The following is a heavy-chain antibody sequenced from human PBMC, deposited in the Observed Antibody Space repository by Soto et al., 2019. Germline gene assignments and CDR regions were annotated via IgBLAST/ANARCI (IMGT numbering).Heavy chain of an antibody. D-gene: IGHD3-3*01. Sequence: SETLSLTCTVSGGSVSSGSYYWSWIRQPPGKGLEWIGYIYYSGSTNYNPSLKSRVTISVDTPKNQFSLKLSSVTAADTAVYYCARDPNPRYDSWIPTIWGQGTLVTVYS. V-gene: IGHV4-61*01. CDR3: ARDPNPRYDSWIPTI. CDR1: GGSVSSGSYY. J-gene: IGHJ4*02. CDR2: IYYSGST.